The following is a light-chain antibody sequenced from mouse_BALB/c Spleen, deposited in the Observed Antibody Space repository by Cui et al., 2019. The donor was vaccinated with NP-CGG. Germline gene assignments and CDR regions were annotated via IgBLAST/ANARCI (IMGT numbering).Light chain of an antibody. CDR1: TGTVTTSNY. J-gene: IGLJ1*01. CDR3: ALWYSNHWV. Sequence: QAVVTQESAPHTSPGETVTLTCRSSTGTVTTSNYANWVQEKPDHLFTGLMGGTNNRAPGVPARFSGSLIGAKAALTITGAQTEDEAIYFCALWYSNHWVFGGGTKLTVL. V-gene: IGLV1*01. CDR2: GTN.